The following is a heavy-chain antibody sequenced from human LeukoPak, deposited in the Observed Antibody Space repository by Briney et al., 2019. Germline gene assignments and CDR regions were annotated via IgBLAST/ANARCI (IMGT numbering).Heavy chain of an antibody. CDR2: INPSGGST. J-gene: IGHJ4*02. CDR3: ARGIAAAGTGYYFDY. Sequence: AASVKVSCKASGYTFTSYYMHWVRQAPGQRLEWMGIINPSGGSTSYAQKFQGRVTMTRDTSTSTVYMELSSLRSEDTAVYYCARGIAAAGTGYYFDYWGQGTLVTVSS. D-gene: IGHD6-13*01. V-gene: IGHV1-46*01. CDR1: GYTFTSYY.